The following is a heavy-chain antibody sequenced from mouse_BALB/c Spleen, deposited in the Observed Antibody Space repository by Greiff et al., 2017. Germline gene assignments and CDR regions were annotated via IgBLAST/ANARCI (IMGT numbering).Heavy chain of an antibody. D-gene: IGHD1-1*01. CDR3: ASGDYYGSPFAY. CDR1: GFSLTSYG. J-gene: IGHJ3*01. V-gene: IGHV2-9*02. Sequence: VKLVESGPGLVAPSQSLSITCTVSGFSLTSYGVHWVRQPPGKGLEWLGVIWAGGSTNYNSALMSRLSISKDNSKSQVFLKMNSLQTDDTAMYYCASGDYYGSPFAYWGQGTLVTVSA. CDR2: IWAGGST.